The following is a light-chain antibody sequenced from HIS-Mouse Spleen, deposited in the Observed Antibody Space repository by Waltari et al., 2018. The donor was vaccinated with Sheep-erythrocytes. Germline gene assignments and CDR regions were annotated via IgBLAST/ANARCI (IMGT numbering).Light chain of an antibody. CDR2: GAS. V-gene: IGKV3-15*01. CDR1: QSVSSN. J-gene: IGKJ2*01. Sequence: EIVMTQSPATLSVSPGERATLSCRASQSVSSNLAWYQQQPGQAPRPLVDGASTRATGIPARFSGRGSGTEFTLTISSMQSEDFAVYYCQQYNNWPPYTFGQGTKLEIK. CDR3: QQYNNWPPYT.